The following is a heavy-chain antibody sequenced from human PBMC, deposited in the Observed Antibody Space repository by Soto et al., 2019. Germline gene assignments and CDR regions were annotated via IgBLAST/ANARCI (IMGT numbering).Heavy chain of an antibody. CDR1: GYTLTELS. J-gene: IGHJ4*02. V-gene: IGHV1-24*01. CDR3: ATKAPSLRYFDWLPSYYFDY. Sequence: ASVKVSCKVSGYTLTELSMHWVRQAPGKGLEWMGGFDPEDGETIYAQKFQGRVTMTEDTSTDTAYMGLSSLRSEDTAVYYCATKAPSLRYFDWLPSYYFDYWGQGTLVTVSS. CDR2: FDPEDGET. D-gene: IGHD3-9*01.